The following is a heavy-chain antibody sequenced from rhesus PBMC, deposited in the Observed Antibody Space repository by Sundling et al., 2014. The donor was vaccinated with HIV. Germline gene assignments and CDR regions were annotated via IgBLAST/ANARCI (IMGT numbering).Heavy chain of an antibody. Sequence: QVQLQESGPGLVKPSETLSLTCAVSGGSISGGYYWSWIRQPPGKGLEWIGGIYSNSESTNYNPSLKSRVTISKDTSKNQFSLKLSSVTAADTAVYYCARDTDYYSGSAFDYWGQGVLVTVSS. CDR3: ARDTDYYSGSAFDY. CDR2: IYSNSEST. V-gene: IGHV4S13*01. J-gene: IGHJ4*01. CDR1: GGSISGGYY. D-gene: IGHD3-16*01.